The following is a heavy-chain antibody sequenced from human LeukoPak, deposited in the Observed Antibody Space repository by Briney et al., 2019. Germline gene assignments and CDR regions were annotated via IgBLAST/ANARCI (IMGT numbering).Heavy chain of an antibody. CDR3: ARAGDSSSWYALGY. CDR2: IYYSGST. Sequence: SETLSLTCTVSGGSISSYYWSWIRQPPGKGLEWIGYIYYSGSTNYNPSLKSRVTISVDTSKNQFSLKLSSVTAADTAVYYCARAGDSSSWYALGYWGQGTLVIVSS. CDR1: GGSISSYY. D-gene: IGHD6-13*01. J-gene: IGHJ4*02. V-gene: IGHV4-59*08.